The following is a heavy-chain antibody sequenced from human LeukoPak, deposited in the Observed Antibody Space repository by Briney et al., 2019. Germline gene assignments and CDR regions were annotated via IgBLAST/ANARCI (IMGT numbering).Heavy chain of an antibody. CDR3: ARVKGDYDFWSGPDNYYYGMDV. CDR2: IIPILGIA. Sequence: SVKVSCKASGGTFSSYAISWVRQAPGQGLEWMGRIIPILGIANYAQKFQGRVTITADKSTSTAYMELSSLRSDDTAVYYCARVKGDYDFWSGPDNYYYGMDVWGQGTTVTVSS. D-gene: IGHD3-3*01. CDR1: GGTFSSYA. J-gene: IGHJ6*02. V-gene: IGHV1-69*04.